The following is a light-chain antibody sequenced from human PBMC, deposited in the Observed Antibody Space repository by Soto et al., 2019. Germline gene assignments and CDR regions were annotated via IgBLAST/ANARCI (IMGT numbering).Light chain of an antibody. CDR2: WAS. J-gene: IGKJ3*01. CDR1: QSVLYSSNNKNY. Sequence: DIVMTQSPDSLAVSLGARATINCKSSQSVLYSSNNKNYLAWYQQKPGQPPKLLIYWASTRESGGPDRFSGSGSGTDFPLTISSLQAEDVAVYYCQQYYSTPPVTFGPGTKVDIK. V-gene: IGKV4-1*01. CDR3: QQYYSTPPVT.